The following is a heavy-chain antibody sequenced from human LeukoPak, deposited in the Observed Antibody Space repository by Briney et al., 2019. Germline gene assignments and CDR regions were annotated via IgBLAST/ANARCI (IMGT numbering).Heavy chain of an antibody. V-gene: IGHV4-59*01. J-gene: IGHJ4*02. D-gene: IGHD3-16*01. CDR2: IYYSGST. Sequence: SETLSLPCTVSGVSISSYYWSWIRQPPRKGLEWIGYIYYSGSTNYNPSLKSRVTISVDTSKNQFSLKLRSVTAADTAVYYCASSRGGVGFYDYWGQGTLVTVSS. CDR1: GVSISSYY. CDR3: ASSRGGVGFYDY.